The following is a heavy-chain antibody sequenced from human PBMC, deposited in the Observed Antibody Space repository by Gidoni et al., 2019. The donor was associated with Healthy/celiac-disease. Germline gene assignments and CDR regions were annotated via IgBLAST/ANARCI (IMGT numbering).Heavy chain of an antibody. Sequence: QVQLQQWGAGLLKPSETLSLTCAVYGGSFRGYYWSWLRQPPGKGLEWIGEINLSGSTNYNPSLKSRVPISVDTSKNQFSLKLSSVTAADTAVYYCARGPYYYDSSGYSLDYWGQGTLVTVSS. J-gene: IGHJ4*02. V-gene: IGHV4-34*01. CDR3: ARGPYYYDSSGYSLDY. CDR1: GGSFRGYY. CDR2: INLSGST. D-gene: IGHD3-22*01.